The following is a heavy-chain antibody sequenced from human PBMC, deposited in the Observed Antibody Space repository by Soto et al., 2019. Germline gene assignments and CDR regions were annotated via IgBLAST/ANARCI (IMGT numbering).Heavy chain of an antibody. J-gene: IGHJ6*02. Sequence: QVQLVQSGAEEKKPGASVKVSCKASGYTFTSYAMHWVRQAPGQRLEWMGWINAGNGNTKYPQKFQGRVTITRYTTASTAYTERSSLRSEATAVYYCARGYDFSGGMDVWGQGTTVTVSS. CDR2: INAGNGNT. V-gene: IGHV1-3*05. CDR3: ARGYDFSGGMDV. D-gene: IGHD3-3*01. CDR1: GYTFTSYA.